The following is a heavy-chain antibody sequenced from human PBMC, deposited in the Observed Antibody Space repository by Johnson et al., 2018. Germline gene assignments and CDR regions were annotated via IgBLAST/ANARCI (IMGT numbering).Heavy chain of an antibody. CDR2: FHPGDFDT. Sequence: VQLVQAGAEVKKPGESLKISCKGFGYSFTTYWIGWVRQMPGKGLEWVGIFHPGDFDTRYSPSFQGQVTISADKSITTAYLQWNSLKASDTAISYCARNGPEGDYYYGMDVWGQGTTVTVSS. CDR1: GYSFTTYW. J-gene: IGHJ6*02. CDR3: ARNGPEGDYYYGMDV. V-gene: IGHV5-51*01. D-gene: IGHD2-8*01.